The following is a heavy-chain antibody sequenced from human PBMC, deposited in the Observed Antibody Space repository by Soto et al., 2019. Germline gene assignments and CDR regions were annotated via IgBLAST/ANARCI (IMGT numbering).Heavy chain of an antibody. CDR1: GGSVSGYH. J-gene: IGHJ6*02. Sequence: KASETLSLTCAVYGGSVSGYHWSWIRQPPGKGLEWIGEIYHTGNTKYNPSLKSRVVISLDTSKNQLSLKVSAVTAADTAVYYCARAGAPYEYSMDVWGQGTTLTVSS. V-gene: IGHV4-34*01. CDR3: ARAGAPYEYSMDV. CDR2: IYHTGNT.